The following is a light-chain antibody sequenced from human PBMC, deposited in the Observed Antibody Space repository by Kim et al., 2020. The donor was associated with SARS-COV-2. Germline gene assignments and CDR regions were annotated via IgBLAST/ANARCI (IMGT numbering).Light chain of an antibody. J-gene: IGLJ2*01. CDR3: CSCAGSSIVV. CDR2: EVS. CDR1: TSDVGSYNL. V-gene: IGLV2-23*02. Sequence: GQSVTIARTGTTSDVGSYNLVSWYQQHPGKAPKLIIYEVSNRPSGVSNRFSGSKSGNTASLTISGLQAEDEADYYCCSCAGSSIVVFGGGTQLTVL.